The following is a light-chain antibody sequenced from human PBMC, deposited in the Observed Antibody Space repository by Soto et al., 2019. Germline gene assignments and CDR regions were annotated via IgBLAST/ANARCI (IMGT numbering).Light chain of an antibody. CDR1: SSDVGSYNY. J-gene: IGLJ2*01. CDR3: SSYAGSNNFWV. V-gene: IGLV2-8*01. Sequence: QSALTQPPSASGSPGQSVTISCTGTSSDVGSYNYVSWYQEYPGKAPKLMIYEVSKRPSGVPDRFSGSKSGNTASLTVSGLQPEAEADYYCSSYAGSNNFWVFGGGTKLTVL. CDR2: EVS.